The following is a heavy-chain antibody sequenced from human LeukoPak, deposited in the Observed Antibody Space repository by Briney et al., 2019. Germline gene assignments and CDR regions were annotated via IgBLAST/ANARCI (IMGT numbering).Heavy chain of an antibody. Sequence: SETLSLTCTVSGGSISSYYWSWIRQPPGKGLEWIGYIYYSGSTNYNPSLKSRVTISVDTSKNQFSLKLSSVTAADTAVYYCARVFYYDSSGYPDAYFDYWGQGTLVTVSS. CDR3: ARVFYYDSSGYPDAYFDY. D-gene: IGHD3-22*01. CDR2: IYYSGST. CDR1: GGSISSYY. J-gene: IGHJ4*02. V-gene: IGHV4-59*08.